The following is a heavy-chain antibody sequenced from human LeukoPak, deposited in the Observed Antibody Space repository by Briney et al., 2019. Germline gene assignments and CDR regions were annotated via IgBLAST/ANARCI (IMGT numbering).Heavy chain of an antibody. Sequence: GGSLRLSCAASGFTFSSYSMNWVRQAPGKGLEWVSSISSSSSYIYGADSVKGRFTISRDNAKNSLYLQMNSLRAEDTAVYYCARAPLHLAMYHYFDYWGQGTLVTVSS. V-gene: IGHV3-21*01. CDR1: GFTFSSYS. D-gene: IGHD2-2*01. J-gene: IGHJ4*02. CDR2: ISSSSSYI. CDR3: ARAPLHLAMYHYFDY.